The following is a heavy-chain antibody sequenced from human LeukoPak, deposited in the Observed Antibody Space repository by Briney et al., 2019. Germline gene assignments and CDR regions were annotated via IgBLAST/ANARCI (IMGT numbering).Heavy chain of an antibody. CDR1: GGSISNYY. CDR3: ARRLAYCGGDCYFPYSPVGHYFDY. V-gene: IGHV4-59*01. Sequence: SETLSLTCTVSGGSISNYYWSWIRQPPGKGLEWIGYIYYSGSTNYNPSLKSRVTISVDTSKNQFSLKLSSVTAADTAVYYCARRLAYCGGDCYFPYSPVGHYFDYWGQGTLVTVSS. CDR2: IYYSGST. J-gene: IGHJ4*02. D-gene: IGHD2-21*02.